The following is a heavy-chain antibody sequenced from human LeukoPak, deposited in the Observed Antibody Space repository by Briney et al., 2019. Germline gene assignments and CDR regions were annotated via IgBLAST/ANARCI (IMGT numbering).Heavy chain of an antibody. CDR1: GGSISSGSYY. CDR3: ARGQAFWSGYYTDI. CDR2: IYTSGST. Sequence: SETLSLTCTVSGGSISSGSYYWSWIRQPAGKGLEWIGRIYTSGSTNYNPSLKSRVTISVDTSKNQFSLKLSSVTAADTAVYYCARGQAFWSGYYTDIWGLGTMVTVSS. D-gene: IGHD3-3*01. J-gene: IGHJ3*02. V-gene: IGHV4-61*02.